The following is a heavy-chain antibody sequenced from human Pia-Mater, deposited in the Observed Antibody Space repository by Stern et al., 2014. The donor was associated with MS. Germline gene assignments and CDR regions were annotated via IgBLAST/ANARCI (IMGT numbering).Heavy chain of an antibody. Sequence: QVQLQESGPGLVKPSETLSLLCTVSGGSISSYYWSWIRQPPGQGLEWIGYIYYSGRTNFNPSLKSRVTISLDTSKNLFSLKLSSVTAADTAVYYCARNWYFDLWGRGTRVTVSS. V-gene: IGHV4-59*01. CDR3: ARNWYFDL. CDR1: GGSISSYY. J-gene: IGHJ2*01. CDR2: IYYSGRT.